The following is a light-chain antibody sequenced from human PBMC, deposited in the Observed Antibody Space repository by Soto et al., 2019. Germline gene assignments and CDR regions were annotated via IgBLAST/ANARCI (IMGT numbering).Light chain of an antibody. CDR3: QVCDSSTVV. J-gene: IGLJ1*01. CDR2: RDT. V-gene: IGLV3-9*01. CDR1: NIGSKS. Sequence: SYELTQPLSVSVALGQTARIICGGNNIGSKSVHWYQQKPGQAPLLVIYRDTNRPSGIPERCSGSKSGNTATLTISRAQVGDEADYYCQVCDSSTVVFGGGTKVTVL.